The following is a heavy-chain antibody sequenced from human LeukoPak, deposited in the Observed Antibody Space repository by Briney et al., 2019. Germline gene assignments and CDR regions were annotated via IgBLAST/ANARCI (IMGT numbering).Heavy chain of an antibody. D-gene: IGHD6-13*01. CDR1: GFTSDDFA. J-gene: IGHJ4*02. CDR3: AKDRGGYRSSWYSFDY. V-gene: IGHV3-9*02. Sequence: GRSLRLSCAASGFTSDDFAMHWVRQAPGKGLEWVSGITWNSGSIAYADSVKGRFTISRDNAKNSLYLQMNSLRVEDTALYYCAKDRGGYRSSWYSFDYWGQGTLVTVSS. CDR2: ITWNSGSI.